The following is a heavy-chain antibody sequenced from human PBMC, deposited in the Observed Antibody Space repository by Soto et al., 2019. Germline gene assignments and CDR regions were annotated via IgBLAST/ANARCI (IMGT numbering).Heavy chain of an antibody. J-gene: IGHJ4*02. Sequence: VQLQESGPGLVKPSQTLSLTCTVSGGSINSGGYCWSWIRQHPGKGLEWIGCSSYGGSTSDTASLKRRVTIAVDTSKNQFSLKLSSETAADTAVYYCSRGILVWGQGTLITVSS. CDR2: SSYGGST. CDR3: SRGILV. V-gene: IGHV4-31*03. D-gene: IGHD5-18*01. CDR1: GGSINSGGYC.